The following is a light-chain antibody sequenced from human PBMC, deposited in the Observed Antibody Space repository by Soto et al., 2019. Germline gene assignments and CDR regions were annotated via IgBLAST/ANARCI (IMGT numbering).Light chain of an antibody. CDR3: QQYGSSPGT. V-gene: IGKV3-20*01. CDR1: QSVRSSY. J-gene: IGKJ1*01. CDR2: AAS. Sequence: EIVLTQSPGTLSLSPGERATLSCRASQSVRSSYLAWYQQILGQAPRLLIYAASSRATGIPDRFSGSGSGTEFTLTISRLEPEDFAMYYCQQYGSSPGTFDQGTKVEIK.